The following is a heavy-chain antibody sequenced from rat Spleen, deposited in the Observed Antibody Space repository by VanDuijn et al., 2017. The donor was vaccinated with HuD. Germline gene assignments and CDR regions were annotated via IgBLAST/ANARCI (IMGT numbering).Heavy chain of an antibody. CDR3: VRLYNNHGYWYFDF. Sequence: EVQLVESGGGLVQPGRSMKLSCAASGFTFSDYYMAWVRQAPKKGLEWVASISISGGRSNYRDSVKGRFTISRDNAKSSLYLQMDSLRSEDTATYYCVRLYNNHGYWYFDFWGPGTMVTVSS. D-gene: IGHD1-5*01. V-gene: IGHV5-25*01. J-gene: IGHJ1*01. CDR2: ISISGGRS. CDR1: GFTFSDYY.